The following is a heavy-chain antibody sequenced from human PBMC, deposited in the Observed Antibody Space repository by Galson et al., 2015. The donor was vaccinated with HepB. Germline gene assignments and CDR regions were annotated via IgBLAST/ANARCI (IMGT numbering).Heavy chain of an antibody. D-gene: IGHD3-10*01. J-gene: IGHJ6*03. Sequence: PALVKPTQTLTLTCTFSGFSLSTSGMCVSWIRQPPGKALEWLARIDWDDDKYYSTSLKTRLTISKDTSKNQVVLTMTNMDPVDTATYYCARIRYGSGSYPPEGYYYMDVWGKGTTVTVSS. CDR1: GFSLSTSGMC. CDR2: IDWDDDK. CDR3: ARIRYGSGSYPPEGYYYMDV. V-gene: IGHV2-70*11.